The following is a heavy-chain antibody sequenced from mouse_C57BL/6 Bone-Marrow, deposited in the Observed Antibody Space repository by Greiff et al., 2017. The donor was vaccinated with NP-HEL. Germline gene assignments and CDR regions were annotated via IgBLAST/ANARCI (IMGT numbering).Heavy chain of an antibody. Sequence: EVQLVESGAELVRPGASVKLSCTASGFNIKDDYMHWVKQRPEQGLEWIGWIDPENGDTEYASKFQGKATITADTSSNTAYLQLSSLTSEDTAVYYCTTDDSDYWGQGTTLTVSS. J-gene: IGHJ2*01. CDR2: IDPENGDT. D-gene: IGHD2-4*01. V-gene: IGHV14-4*01. CDR1: GFNIKDDY. CDR3: TTDDSDY.